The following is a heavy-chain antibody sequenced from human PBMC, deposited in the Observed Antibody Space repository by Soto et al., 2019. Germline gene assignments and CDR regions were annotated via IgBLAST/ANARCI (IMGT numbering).Heavy chain of an antibody. CDR1: GGSSSGYY. Sequence: SETLFLTFTVSGGSSSGYYWGWIRQPPWKVLEWIGSIYHSGSTYYNPSIKSRVNISVDTSKNQFSLKLSSVTAAETAVYYCARVHTTVVNNAFDIWGQGTMVTVSS. V-gene: IGHV4-38-2*02. CDR2: IYHSGST. CDR3: ARVHTTVVNNAFDI. J-gene: IGHJ3*02. D-gene: IGHD4-17*01.